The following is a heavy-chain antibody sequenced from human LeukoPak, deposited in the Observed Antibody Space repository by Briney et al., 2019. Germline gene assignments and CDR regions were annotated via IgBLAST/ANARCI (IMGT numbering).Heavy chain of an antibody. Sequence: GGSLRLSCAASGFTFSSYSMNWVRQAPGKGLEWVSSISSSSRYIYYADSVKGRFTISRDNAKNSLYLQMNSLRAEDTAVYYCARDGDYYDSSGGFDYWGQGTLVTVSS. CDR3: ARDGDYYDSSGGFDY. J-gene: IGHJ4*02. CDR2: ISSSSRYI. V-gene: IGHV3-21*01. D-gene: IGHD3-22*01. CDR1: GFTFSSYS.